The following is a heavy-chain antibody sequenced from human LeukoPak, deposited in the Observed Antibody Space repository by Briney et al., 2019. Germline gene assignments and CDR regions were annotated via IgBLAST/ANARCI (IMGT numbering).Heavy chain of an antibody. Sequence: SVKVSCKAAGGTFSSYAISWVRQAPGQGLEWMGGIIPIFGTANYAQKFQGRVTITTDESTSTAYMELSSLRSEDTAAYYCARAPGYDTPLDYWGQGTLVTVSS. CDR1: GGTFSSYA. J-gene: IGHJ4*02. CDR3: ARAPGYDTPLDY. D-gene: IGHD5-12*01. V-gene: IGHV1-69*05. CDR2: IIPIFGTA.